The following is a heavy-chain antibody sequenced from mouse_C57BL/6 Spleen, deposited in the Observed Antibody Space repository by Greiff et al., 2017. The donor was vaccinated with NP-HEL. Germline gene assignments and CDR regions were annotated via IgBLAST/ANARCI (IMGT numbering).Heavy chain of an antibody. CDR1: GYAFSSSW. V-gene: IGHV1-82*01. D-gene: IGHD2-4*01. CDR2: IYPGDGDT. CDR3: ARDRVYYDYDRDAMDY. Sequence: QVQLQQSGPELVKPGASVKISCKASGYAFSSSWMNWVKQRPGKGLEWIGRIYPGDGDTNYNGKFKGKATLTADKSSSTAYMQLSSLTSEDSAVYFCARDRVYYDYDRDAMDYWGQGTSVTVSS. J-gene: IGHJ4*01.